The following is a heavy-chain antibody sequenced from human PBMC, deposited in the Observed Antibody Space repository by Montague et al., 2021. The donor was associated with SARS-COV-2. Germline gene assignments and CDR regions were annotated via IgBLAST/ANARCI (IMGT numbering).Heavy chain of an antibody. CDR1: GGSISSGSYY. J-gene: IGHJ6*02. CDR3: ASEQIVVVPAAPYYYYGMDV. D-gene: IGHD2-2*01. CDR2: IYTSGST. V-gene: IGHV4-61*02. Sequence: TLSLTCTVPGGSISSGSYYWSWIRQPAGKGLEWIGRIYTSGSTNYNPSLKSRVTISVDTSKNQFSLKLSSVTAADTAVYYCASEQIVVVPAAPYYYYGMDVWGQGTTVTVSS.